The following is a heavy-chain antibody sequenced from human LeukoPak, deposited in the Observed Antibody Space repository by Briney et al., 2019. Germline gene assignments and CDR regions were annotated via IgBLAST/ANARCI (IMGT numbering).Heavy chain of an antibody. CDR2: ISVSGGST. D-gene: IGHD5-24*01. CDR1: GFTFRRYA. V-gene: IGHV3-23*01. J-gene: IGHJ4*02. Sequence: GGSLRLSCAASGFTFRRYAMSWVREAPGKGLECVSAISVSGGSTYYADSVKGRFTISRDNSKNTLYLQMNSLRAEDTAVYYCAKDRRWLQLSPYYFDYWGQGTLVTVSS. CDR3: AKDRRWLQLSPYYFDY.